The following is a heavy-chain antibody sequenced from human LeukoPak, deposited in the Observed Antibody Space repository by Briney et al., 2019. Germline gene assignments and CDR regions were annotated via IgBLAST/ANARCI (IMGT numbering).Heavy chain of an antibody. CDR3: ARYPHYYGSGSVDY. Sequence: SQTLSLTCTVSGGSISSGDYYWSWIRQPPGKGLEWIGSIYYSGSTYYNPSLKSRVTISVDTSKNQFSLKLSSVTAADTAVYYCARYPHYYGSGSVDYWGQGTLVTVSS. CDR2: IYYSGST. D-gene: IGHD3-10*01. V-gene: IGHV4-39*01. J-gene: IGHJ4*02. CDR1: GGSISSGDYY.